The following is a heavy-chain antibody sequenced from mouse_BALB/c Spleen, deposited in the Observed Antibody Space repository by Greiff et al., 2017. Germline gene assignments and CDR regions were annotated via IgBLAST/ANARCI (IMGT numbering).Heavy chain of an antibody. CDR1: GYTFTDYE. V-gene: IGHV1-15*01. Sequence: VQLQQSGAELVRPGASVTLSCKASGYTFTDYEMHWVKQTPVHGLEWIGAIDPETGGTAYNQKFKGKATLTADKSSSTAYMELRSLTSEDSAVYYCTGGPHFDYWGQGTTLTVSS. CDR2: IDPETGGT. CDR3: TGGPHFDY. J-gene: IGHJ2*01.